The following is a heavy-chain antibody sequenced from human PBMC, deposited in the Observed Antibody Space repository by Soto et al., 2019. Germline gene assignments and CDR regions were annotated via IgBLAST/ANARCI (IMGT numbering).Heavy chain of an antibody. J-gene: IGHJ4*02. Sequence: SETLSLTCAVSGYSISSSNWWGWIRQPPGKGLEWIGYIYYSGTTYYNPSLKSRVTMSVDTSKNQFSLKLTSVTAVDTAVYYWARREIQGPIDYWGQGTLVTVSS. CDR3: ARREIQGPIDY. D-gene: IGHD1-26*01. V-gene: IGHV4-28*01. CDR2: IYYSGTT. CDR1: GYSISSSNW.